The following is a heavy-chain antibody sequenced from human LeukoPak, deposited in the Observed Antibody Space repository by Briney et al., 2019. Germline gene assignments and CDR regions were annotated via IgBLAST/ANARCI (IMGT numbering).Heavy chain of an antibody. CDR1: GFTFSRYE. J-gene: IGHJ4*02. Sequence: GGSLRLSCAASGFTFSRYEMNWVRQAPGKGLEWISYISVSGSPIYYADSVKGRLTISRDNAKNSLYLQMNSLRVEDTAVYYCARGGFVFDNWGQGALVTVSS. V-gene: IGHV3-48*03. CDR2: ISVSGSPI. D-gene: IGHD3-3*01. CDR3: ARGGFVFDN.